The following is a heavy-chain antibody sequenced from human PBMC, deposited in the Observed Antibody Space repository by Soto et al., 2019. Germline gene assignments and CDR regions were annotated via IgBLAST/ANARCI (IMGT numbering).Heavy chain of an antibody. CDR3: AKGYREYSSSWFDY. CDR2: MSGSGGST. Sequence: PGGSLRLSCAASGFTFSRNAMSRVRQAPGKGLEWVSVMSGSGGSTYYADSVTGRFTISRDNSKNTLYLQMNSLRAEDTAVYYCAKGYREYSSSWFDYWGQGTLVTVSS. J-gene: IGHJ4*02. V-gene: IGHV3-23*01. CDR1: GFTFSRNA. D-gene: IGHD6-13*01.